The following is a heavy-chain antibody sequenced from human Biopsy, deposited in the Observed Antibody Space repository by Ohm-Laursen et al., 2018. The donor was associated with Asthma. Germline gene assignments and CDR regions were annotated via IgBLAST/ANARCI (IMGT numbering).Heavy chain of an antibody. CDR1: GFTFSDSY. J-gene: IGHJ6*02. V-gene: IGHV3-11*06. CDR3: ARHLSPGYHHYAMDV. D-gene: IGHD3-16*02. Sequence: SLRLSCAAFGFTFSDSYMSWIRQAPGKGLEWISYIGSTRLYTYSADSVKGRFSISRDNAKNSLYLHMNSLRVEDTAVYYCARHLSPGYHHYAMDVWGQGTTVTVSS. CDR2: IGSTRLYT.